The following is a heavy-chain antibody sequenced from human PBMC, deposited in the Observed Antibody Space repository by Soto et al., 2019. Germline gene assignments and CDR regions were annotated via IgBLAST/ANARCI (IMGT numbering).Heavy chain of an antibody. Sequence: CGSLRLSCAASVFIFVSYWMSFVRHSPGKGLEWVANIKQDGSGKNYVDSVKGRCTISRDNAKNSLYLQMNSLRVEDTALYYCVREKKWRDKYYRMDVWGQGSTVTVSS. CDR2: IKQDGSGK. D-gene: IGHD2-8*01. J-gene: IGHJ6*02. V-gene: IGHV3-7*03. CDR3: VREKKWRDKYYRMDV. CDR1: VFIFVSYW.